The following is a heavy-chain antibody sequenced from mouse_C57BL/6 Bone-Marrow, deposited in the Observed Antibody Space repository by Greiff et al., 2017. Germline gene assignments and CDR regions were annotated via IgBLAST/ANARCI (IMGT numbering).Heavy chain of an antibody. V-gene: IGHV1-69*01. Sequence: QVQLQQPGAELVMPGASVKLSCKASGYTFTSYWMHWVKQRPGQGLEWIGEIDPSDSYTNYNQKFKGKSTLTVNNSSSTSYMQLSSLTSEDSAVYYCARDFDYGSSYEWFAYWGQGTLVTVSA. CDR2: IDPSDSYT. D-gene: IGHD1-1*01. CDR1: GYTFTSYW. CDR3: ARDFDYGSSYEWFAY. J-gene: IGHJ3*01.